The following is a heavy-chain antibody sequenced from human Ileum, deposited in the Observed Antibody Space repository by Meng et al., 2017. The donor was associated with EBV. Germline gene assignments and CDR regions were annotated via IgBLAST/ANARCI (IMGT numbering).Heavy chain of an antibody. CDR2: IYYSGST. V-gene: IGHV4-30-4*01. J-gene: IGHJ4*02. Sequence: QASGPGPVKPSPTLSLTCTVPGGSISSGDYYWSWIRQPPGKGLEWIGYIYYSGSTHYNPSLKSRVTISVDTSKNQFSLKVSSVTAADTAVYYCARQATGYCSGGSCYSGSIFDYWGQGTLVTVSS. CDR3: ARQATGYCSGGSCYSGSIFDY. CDR1: GGSISSGDYY. D-gene: IGHD2-15*01.